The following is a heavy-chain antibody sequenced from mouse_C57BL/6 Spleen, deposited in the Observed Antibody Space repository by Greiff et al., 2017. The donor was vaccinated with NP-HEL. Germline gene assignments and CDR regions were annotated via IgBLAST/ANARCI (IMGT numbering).Heavy chain of an antibody. V-gene: IGHV3-6*01. Sequence: DVKLQESGPGLVKPSQSLSLTCSVTGYSITSGYYWNWIRQFPGNKLEWMGYISYDGSNNYNPSLKNRISITRDTSKNQFFLKLNSVTTEDTATYYCAREGIYYGSSPTTFDYWGQGTTLTVSS. CDR3: AREGIYYGSSPTTFDY. CDR1: GYSITSGYY. D-gene: IGHD1-1*01. CDR2: ISYDGSN. J-gene: IGHJ2*01.